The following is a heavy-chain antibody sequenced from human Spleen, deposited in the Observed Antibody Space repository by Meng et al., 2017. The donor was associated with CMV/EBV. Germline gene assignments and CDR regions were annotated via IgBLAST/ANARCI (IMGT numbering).Heavy chain of an antibody. CDR2: INSDGNIT. CDR1: GFTFSSYW. V-gene: IGHV3-74*01. D-gene: IGHD3-9*01. J-gene: IGHJ3*01. Sequence: CADSGFTFSSYWMHWVRQAPGKGLVWVSRINSDGNITSYADSVKGRFTISRDNAKNTLYLQMNSLRAEDTAVYYCARAETGYDAFDVWGQGTMVTVSS. CDR3: ARAETGYDAFDV.